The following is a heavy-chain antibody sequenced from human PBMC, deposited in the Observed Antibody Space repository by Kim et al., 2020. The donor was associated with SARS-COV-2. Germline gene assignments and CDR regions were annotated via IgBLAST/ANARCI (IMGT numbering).Heavy chain of an antibody. CDR2: IKPDGGER. D-gene: IGHD3-22*01. J-gene: IGHJ4*02. V-gene: IGHV3-7*03. CDR1: GFSFSTYW. Sequence: GGSLRLSCAASGFSFSTYWMTWVRQGPGKGLEWVANIKPDGGERHYMESVKGRFTISRDNAKNSLNLQMDSLRAEETAVYFCARLSLNDYDNTELSSQPFDYWGQGTLVTVSA. CDR3: ARLSLNDYDNTELSSQPFDY.